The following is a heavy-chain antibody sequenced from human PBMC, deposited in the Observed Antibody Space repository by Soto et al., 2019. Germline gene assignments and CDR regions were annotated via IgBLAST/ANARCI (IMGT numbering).Heavy chain of an antibody. CDR1: GFTFRSYG. D-gene: IGHD6-6*01. CDR2: ISYDGSNK. V-gene: IGHV3-30*18. CDR3: AKEGYSSSSGYFDY. J-gene: IGHJ4*02. Sequence: LRLSCAASGFTFRSYGMHWVRQAPGKGLEWVAVISYDGSNKYYADSVKGRFTISRDNSKNTLYLQMNSLRAEDTAVYYCAKEGYSSSSGYFDYWGQGTLVTVSS.